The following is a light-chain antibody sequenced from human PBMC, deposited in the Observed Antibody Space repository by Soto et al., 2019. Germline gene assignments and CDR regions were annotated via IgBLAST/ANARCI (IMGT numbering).Light chain of an antibody. J-gene: IGKJ4*01. CDR2: DAS. V-gene: IGKV3-20*01. CDR1: QSVSSY. CDR3: QQYGSPPLT. Sequence: EVVLTQSPVTLSLSPGERASLSCRASQSVSSYLAWYQQKPGQAPRLLIYDASNRATGIPARFSGSGSGTDFTLTISRLEPEDFAVYYCQQYGSPPLTFGGGTKVDIK.